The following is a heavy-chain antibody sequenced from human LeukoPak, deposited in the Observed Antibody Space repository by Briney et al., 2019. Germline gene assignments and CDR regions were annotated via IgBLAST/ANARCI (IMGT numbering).Heavy chain of an antibody. V-gene: IGHV4-4*02. CDR2: IYHSGST. Sequence: SGTLSLTCAVSGGSISSTNWWSWVRQPPGKGLEWIGEIYHSGSTYYNPSLKSRVTISVDTSKNQFSLKLSSVTAADTAVYYCARDRDIVATIVDYWGQGTLVTVSS. CDR1: GGSISSTNW. CDR3: ARDRDIVATIVDY. J-gene: IGHJ4*02. D-gene: IGHD5-12*01.